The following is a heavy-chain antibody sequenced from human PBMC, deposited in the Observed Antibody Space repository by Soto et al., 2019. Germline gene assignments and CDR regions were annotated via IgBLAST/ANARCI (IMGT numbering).Heavy chain of an antibody. CDR1: GFSFSSYA. CDR2: ISASGGRT. Sequence: EVQLLESGGDLVQPGGSLRLSCAASGFSFSSYAMSWVRQAPGAGPEWGSGISASGGRTYYADSVKGRFTISKDKSKSTLYLQMDSLRAEDTALYYCAKDPNGDYVGAFDIWGRGTLVTVSS. CDR3: AKDPNGDYVGAFDI. J-gene: IGHJ3*02. V-gene: IGHV3-23*01. D-gene: IGHD4-17*01.